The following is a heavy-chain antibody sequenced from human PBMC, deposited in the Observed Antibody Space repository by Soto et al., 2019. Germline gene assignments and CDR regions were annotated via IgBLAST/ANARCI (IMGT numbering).Heavy chain of an antibody. Sequence: QVQLVQSGAEVKKPGASVKVSCKASGYTFTSYAMHWVRKAHGQRLEWMGWINAGNGNTKYSQKFQGRVTITRDTSASTAYMELSSLRSEDTAVYYCARNYAIVLMVYPDYWGQGTLFTVSS. CDR1: GYTFTSYA. CDR3: ARNYAIVLMVYPDY. V-gene: IGHV1-3*01. D-gene: IGHD2-8*01. CDR2: INAGNGNT. J-gene: IGHJ4*02.